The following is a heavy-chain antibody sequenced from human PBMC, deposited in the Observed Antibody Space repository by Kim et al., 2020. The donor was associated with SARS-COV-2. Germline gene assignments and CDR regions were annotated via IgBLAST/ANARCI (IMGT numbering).Heavy chain of an antibody. D-gene: IGHD3-10*01. V-gene: IGHV4-39*07. CDR3: AKYYYGSGSYYDPPDV. Sequence: SRKSRVTISVDTSKNQFSLKLSSVTAADTAVYDCAKYYYGSGSYYDPPDVWGQGTTVTVSS. J-gene: IGHJ6*02.